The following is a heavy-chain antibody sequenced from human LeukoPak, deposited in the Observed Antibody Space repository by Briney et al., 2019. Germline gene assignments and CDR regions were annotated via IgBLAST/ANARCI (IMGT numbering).Heavy chain of an antibody. CDR2: ISYDGSNK. CDR1: GFTFSSYA. J-gene: IGHJ4*02. V-gene: IGHV3-30*18. D-gene: IGHD6-13*01. Sequence: GGSLRLSCAASGFTFSSYAMSWVRQAPGKGLEWVAVISYDGSNKYYADSVKGRFTISRDNSKNTLYLQMNSLRAEDTAVYYCAKGIAAAGTGNYWGQGTLVTVSS. CDR3: AKGIAAAGTGNY.